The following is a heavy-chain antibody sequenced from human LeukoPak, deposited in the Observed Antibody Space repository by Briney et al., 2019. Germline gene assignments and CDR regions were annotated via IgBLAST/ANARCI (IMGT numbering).Heavy chain of an antibody. J-gene: IGHJ6*03. Sequence: PSETLSLTCTVSGGSISSYYWSWIRQPAGKGLEWIGRIYTSGSTNYNPSLKSRVTMSVDTSKNQFSLKLSSVTAADTAVYYCARDSGVGASLDYYYYMDVWGKGTTVTISS. CDR1: GGSISSYY. V-gene: IGHV4-4*07. D-gene: IGHD1-26*01. CDR2: IYTSGST. CDR3: ARDSGVGASLDYYYYMDV.